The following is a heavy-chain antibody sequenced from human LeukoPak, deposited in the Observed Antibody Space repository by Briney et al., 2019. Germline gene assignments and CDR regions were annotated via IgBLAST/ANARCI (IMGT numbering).Heavy chain of an antibody. CDR3: VKGDFYGDFPYGMDV. CDR1: GFTLTSYA. J-gene: IGHJ6*02. D-gene: IGHD4-17*01. Sequence: GGTLRLSCAASGFTLTSYAMIWVRQAPGKGLECVSAISGSGGGTYYADSVKGRFTISRDNSKNTLYLQMLSLRAEDTAVYVCVKGDFYGDFPYGMDVWGQETTVTVSS. CDR2: ISGSGGGT. V-gene: IGHV3-23*01.